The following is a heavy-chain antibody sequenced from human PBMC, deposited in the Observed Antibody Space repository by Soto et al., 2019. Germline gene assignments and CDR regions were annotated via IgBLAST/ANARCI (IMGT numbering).Heavy chain of an antibody. J-gene: IGHJ6*02. Sequence: EVQLVESGGGLVKPGGSLRLSCAASGFTFSSYSMNWVRQAPGKGLELVSSISSSSSYIYYAESVKGRFTISRDNAKNSLYLQMNSLRAEDTAVYYCARDRRVPADMSPYYYYYDMDVWGQGTTVTVS. CDR3: ARDRRVPADMSPYYYYYDMDV. D-gene: IGHD2-2*01. CDR1: GFTFSSYS. CDR2: ISSSSSYI. V-gene: IGHV3-21*01.